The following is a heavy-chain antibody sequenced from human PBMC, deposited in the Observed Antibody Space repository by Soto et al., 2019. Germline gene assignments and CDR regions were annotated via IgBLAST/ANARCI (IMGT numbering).Heavy chain of an antibody. CDR3: VRLTRGGYRFDP. CDR1: GYSISSGYH. J-gene: IGHJ5*01. D-gene: IGHD3-16*02. V-gene: IGHV4-38-2*02. Sequence: PSETLSLTCTVSGYSISSGYHWAWIRQPPGKGLEWLGSVHYSGNTYYNPSLKSRLTISVDKSKNQFSLNLSSVTAADTAMYYCVRLTRGGYRFDPWGQGTLVTVSS. CDR2: VHYSGNT.